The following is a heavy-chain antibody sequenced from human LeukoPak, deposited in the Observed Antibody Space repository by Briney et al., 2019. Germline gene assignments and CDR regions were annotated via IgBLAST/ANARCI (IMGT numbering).Heavy chain of an antibody. CDR1: GYSFTSYW. J-gene: IGHJ3*02. CDR2: IYPGDSDT. V-gene: IGHV5-51*01. D-gene: IGHD2-2*01. Sequence: GESLKISCKGSGYSFTSYWIGWVRQMPGKGLEWMGVIYPGDSDTRYSPSFQGQVTISADKSISTAYLQWSSLKASDTAMYYCARLGSSLPAAMLHDAFDIWGQGTMVTVSS. CDR3: ARLGSSLPAAMLHDAFDI.